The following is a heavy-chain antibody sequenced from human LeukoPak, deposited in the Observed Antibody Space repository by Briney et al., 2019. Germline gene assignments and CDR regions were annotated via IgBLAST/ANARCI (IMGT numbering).Heavy chain of an antibody. J-gene: IGHJ5*02. D-gene: IGHD3-22*01. CDR1: GYRFTNYW. V-gene: IGHV5-51*01. CDR3: ARHPTYYNDSRGYYYANNWFDP. CDR2: IYPGDSDT. Sequence: GESLKISCKGSGYRFTNYWIGWVRQMPGKGLEWMAMIYPGDSDTRYSPSFQGQVTISADKSISTAYLQWSSLKASDTAMYYCARHPTYYNDSRGYYYANNWFDPWGQGTLVTVSS.